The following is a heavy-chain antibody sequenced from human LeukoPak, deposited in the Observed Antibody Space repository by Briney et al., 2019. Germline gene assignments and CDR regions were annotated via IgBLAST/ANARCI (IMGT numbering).Heavy chain of an antibody. V-gene: IGHV3-64D*09. D-gene: IGHD2/OR15-2a*01. CDR3: VKDNREEDWFDP. CDR2: ISSNGHT. J-gene: IGHJ5*02. Sequence: PGGSLRLSCSASGXTFRKYSVHWVRQGPGKGLEYVSAISSNGHTYYADSVKGRFTISRDNSKSTLYLQMSSLRPEDTAVYYCVKDNREEDWFDPWGQGTLVTVSS. CDR1: GXTFRKYS.